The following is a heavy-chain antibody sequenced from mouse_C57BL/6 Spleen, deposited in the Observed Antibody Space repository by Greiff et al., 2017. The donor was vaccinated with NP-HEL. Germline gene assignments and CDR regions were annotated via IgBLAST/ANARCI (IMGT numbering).Heavy chain of an antibody. J-gene: IGHJ1*03. CDR3: AREYYGSSPYWYFDV. V-gene: IGHV1-85*01. CDR2: IYPRDGST. Sequence: QVHVKQSGPELVKPGASVKLSCKASGYTFTSYDINWVKQRPGQGLEWIGWIYPRDGSTKYNEKFKGKATLTVDTSSSTAYMELHSLTSEDSAVYFCAREYYGSSPYWYFDVWGTGTTVTVSS. CDR1: GYTFTSYD. D-gene: IGHD1-1*01.